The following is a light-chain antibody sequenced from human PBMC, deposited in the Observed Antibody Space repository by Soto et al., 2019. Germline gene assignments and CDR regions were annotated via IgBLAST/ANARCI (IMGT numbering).Light chain of an antibody. J-gene: IGKJ5*01. CDR2: SAS. CDR1: QRISIY. CDR3: HQSFSIPT. V-gene: IGKV1-39*01. Sequence: TPSPAALSTSVRDTVTITSRASQRISIYLNGYRQKPGKAPELLIYSASNLQSGVPSRFSGSGSGTDFTLTISILQPDGFATYYCHQSFSIPTFGQVALLE.